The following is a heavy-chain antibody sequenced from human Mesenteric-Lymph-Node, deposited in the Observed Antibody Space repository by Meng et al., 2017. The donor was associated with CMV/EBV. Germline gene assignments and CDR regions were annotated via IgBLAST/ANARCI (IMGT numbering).Heavy chain of an antibody. CDR1: GGSFSGYY. J-gene: IGHJ4*02. CDR2: INHSGST. V-gene: IGHV4-34*01. Sequence: SETLSLTCAVYGGSFSGYYWSWIRQPPGMGLEWIGEINHSGSTNYNPSLKSRVTISVDTSKNQFSLKLSSVTAADTAVYYCARGGGATSYWGQGTLVTVSS. CDR3: ARGGGATSY. D-gene: IGHD1-26*01.